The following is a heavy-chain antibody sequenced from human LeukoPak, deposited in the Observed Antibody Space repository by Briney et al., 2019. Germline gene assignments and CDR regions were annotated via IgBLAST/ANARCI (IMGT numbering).Heavy chain of an antibody. CDR2: IYHSGST. Sequence: SETLSLTCAVSGGSISSSNWWSWVRQPPGKGLEWIGEIYHSGSTNYNPSLKSRVTISVDKSKNQFSLKLSSVTAADTAVYYCARDTHEYGSGSYYDDTFDSWGQGTLVTVSS. J-gene: IGHJ3*02. D-gene: IGHD3-10*01. CDR3: ARDTHEYGSGSYYDDTFDS. CDR1: GGSISSSNW. V-gene: IGHV4-4*02.